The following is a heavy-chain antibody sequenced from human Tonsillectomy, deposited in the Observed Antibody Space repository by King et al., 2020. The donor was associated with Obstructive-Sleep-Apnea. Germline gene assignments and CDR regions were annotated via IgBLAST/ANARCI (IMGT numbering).Heavy chain of an antibody. J-gene: IGHJ2*01. V-gene: IGHV5-51*01. CDR1: GYSFTTYW. D-gene: IGHD1/OR15-1a*01. Sequence: VQLVESGGEVKKPGESLKISCEGSGYSFTTYWIAWVRQMPGKGLEWMGVIFPGDSETRYSPSFQGQVTISADKSSSTAYLQWSSLKASDTAMYYCARPVTTAWWYFDLWGRGTLVTVSS. CDR2: IFPGDSET. CDR3: ARPVTTAWWYFDL.